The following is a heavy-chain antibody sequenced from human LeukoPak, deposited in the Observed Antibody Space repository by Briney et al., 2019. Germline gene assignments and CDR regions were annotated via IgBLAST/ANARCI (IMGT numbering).Heavy chain of an antibody. CDR3: AKDLHYYAAMDV. V-gene: IGHV3-23*01. D-gene: IGHD3-10*01. J-gene: IGHJ6*02. CDR2: SLGSDSKK. CDR1: GFTFGGFA. Sequence: GWCLRLSCAASGFTFGGFAMSWVRRAPGKGLAWVSSLGSDSKKHYSESVKGGFAISRDNSKSTLFLQMNTSRAEDTALYYCAKDLHYYAAMDVWGQGTAVTVSS.